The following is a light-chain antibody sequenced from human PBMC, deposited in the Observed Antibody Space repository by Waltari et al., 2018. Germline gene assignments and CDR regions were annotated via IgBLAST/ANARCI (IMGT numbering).Light chain of an antibody. CDR3: QQANSWT. J-gene: IGKJ1*01. CDR2: AAS. Sequence: DIQMTQSPSSVSASVGDSVTITCRSSQGIRSWLAWYQQKPGKATKLLIYAASSLQSGVPSRFSGSGSGTDFTLTISSLQPEDFATYYCQQANSWTFGQGTKVEIK. CDR1: QGIRSW. V-gene: IGKV1-12*01.